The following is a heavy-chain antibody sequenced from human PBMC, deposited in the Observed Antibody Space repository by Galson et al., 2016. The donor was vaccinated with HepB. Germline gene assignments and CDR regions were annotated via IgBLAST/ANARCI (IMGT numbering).Heavy chain of an antibody. CDR2: ISGSGSSS. J-gene: IGHJ4*02. CDR1: GFTFSTYA. CDR3: AKRHEYCPPVGCSVDY. D-gene: IGHD2/OR15-2a*01. Sequence: SLRLSCAASGFTFSTYAMNWVRQAPGKGLEWVAGISGSGSSSSHADSVTGRFTISRDNSNNMLFLQMSSLRPDDTAVYYCAKRHEYCPPVGCSVDYWGQGTLVSVSS. V-gene: IGHV3-23*01.